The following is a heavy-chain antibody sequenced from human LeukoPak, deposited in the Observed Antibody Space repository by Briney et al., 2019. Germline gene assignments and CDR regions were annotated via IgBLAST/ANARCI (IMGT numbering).Heavy chain of an antibody. Sequence: ASVKVSCKGSGYTFNSHGITWVRQAPGQGLEWMGWISAYHGNTNYAQKLQGRVTLTTDTSTSTAYMELRSLRSDVTAVYYCARDQYYDSKGWFDPWGQGTLVTVSS. D-gene: IGHD3-22*01. CDR2: ISAYHGNT. V-gene: IGHV1-18*01. CDR3: ARDQYYDSKGWFDP. J-gene: IGHJ5*02. CDR1: GYTFNSHG.